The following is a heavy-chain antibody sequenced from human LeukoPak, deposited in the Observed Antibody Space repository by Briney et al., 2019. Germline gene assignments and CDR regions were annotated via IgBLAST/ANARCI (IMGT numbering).Heavy chain of an antibody. V-gene: IGHV3-53*01. Sequence: GGSLRLSCAASGFTVSSNYMSWVRQAPGKGLEWVSVIYSGGSTYYADSVKGRFTISRDISKNTLYLQMNSLRAEDTAVYYCARVGYSYGYVDYWGQGTLVTVSS. J-gene: IGHJ4*02. CDR2: IYSGGST. D-gene: IGHD5-18*01. CDR3: ARVGYSYGYVDY. CDR1: GFTVSSNY.